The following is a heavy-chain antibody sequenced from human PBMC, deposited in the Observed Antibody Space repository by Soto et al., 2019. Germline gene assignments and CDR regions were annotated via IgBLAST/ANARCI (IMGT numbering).Heavy chain of an antibody. D-gene: IGHD5-18*01. J-gene: IGHJ5*02. CDR2: VSHDGTER. CDR1: GVTLTGYA. Sequence: QVHLMESGGAVVQPGGSLRLSCLASGVTLTGYAMHWVRHAPGKGLEWVASVSHDGTERYAASVMGRFTISRDISKSTVFLQMGSLSGEDTAVYYCTRVGLGYSLGSGFTPWGQGTLVTVSS. V-gene: IGHV3-30-3*01. CDR3: TRVGLGYSLGSGFTP.